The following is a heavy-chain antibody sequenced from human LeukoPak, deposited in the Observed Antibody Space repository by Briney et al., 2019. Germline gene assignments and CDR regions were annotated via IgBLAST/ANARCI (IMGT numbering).Heavy chain of an antibody. CDR1: GGTFSSYA. J-gene: IGHJ3*02. CDR3: ARVKGERWLQLRGTGVEAFDI. V-gene: IGHV1-69*05. D-gene: IGHD5-24*01. Sequence: SVRVSCKASGGTFSSYAISWVRQAPGQGLEWMGGIIPIFGTANYAQKFQGRVTITTDESTSTAYMELSSLRSEDTAVYYCARVKGERWLQLRGTGVEAFDIWGQGTMVTVSS. CDR2: IIPIFGTA.